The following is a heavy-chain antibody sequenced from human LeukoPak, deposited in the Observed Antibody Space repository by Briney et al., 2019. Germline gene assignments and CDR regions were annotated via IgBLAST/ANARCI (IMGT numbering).Heavy chain of an antibody. CDR3: ARDALSGSYLLDY. Sequence: ASVKVSCKASGYTFTGYYMHWVRQAPGQGLEWMGWINPNSGGTNYAQKFQGRVTMTRDTSISTAYMELSRLRSDDTAVYYCARDALSGSYLLDYWGQGTLVTVSS. D-gene: IGHD1-26*01. CDR1: GYTFTGYY. CDR2: INPNSGGT. V-gene: IGHV1-2*02. J-gene: IGHJ4*02.